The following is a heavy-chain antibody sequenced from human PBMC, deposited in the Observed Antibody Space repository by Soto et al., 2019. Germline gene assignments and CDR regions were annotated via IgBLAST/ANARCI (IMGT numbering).Heavy chain of an antibody. V-gene: IGHV4-59*01. CDR2: IDYSGST. Sequence: QVQLQESGPGLVKPSETLSLTCTVSGGSISSYYWSWIRQPPGKGLEWIGYIDYSGSTNYNPSLKSRVTISVGTSKYQCSLQVSSVTAADTAVYYCARDSGETYYYGSGTSYYYGMDVWGQGTTVTVSS. CDR1: GGSISSYY. D-gene: IGHD3-10*01. J-gene: IGHJ6*02. CDR3: ARDSGETYYYGSGTSYYYGMDV.